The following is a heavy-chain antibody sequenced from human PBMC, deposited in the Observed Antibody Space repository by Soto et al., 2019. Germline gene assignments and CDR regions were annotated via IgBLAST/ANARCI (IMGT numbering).Heavy chain of an antibody. D-gene: IGHD6-19*01. Sequence: QVQLQESGPGLVKPSETLSLTCTVSGGSVSSGSYYWSWIRQPPGKGLEWIGYIYYSGSTNYNPSITSPLTISVDPSKTPCSLRLSSVPAAHTAVYYCASGTAGWYQGRCYYGMDVWGQGTTVTVSS. CDR2: IYYSGST. V-gene: IGHV4-61*01. J-gene: IGHJ6*02. CDR1: GGSVSSGSYY. CDR3: ASGTAGWYQGRCYYGMDV.